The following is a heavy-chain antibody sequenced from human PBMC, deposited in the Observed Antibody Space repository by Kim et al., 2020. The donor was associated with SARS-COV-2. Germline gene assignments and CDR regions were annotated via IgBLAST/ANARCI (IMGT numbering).Heavy chain of an antibody. D-gene: IGHD3-10*01. Sequence: SETLSLTCTVSGGSISSSSYYWGWIRQPPGKGLEWIGSIYYSGSTYYNPSLKSRVTISVDTSKNQFSLKLSSVTAADTAVYYCARQDITMVRGVIWERNNWFDPWGQGTLVTVSS. V-gene: IGHV4-39*01. J-gene: IGHJ5*02. CDR3: ARQDITMVRGVIWERNNWFDP. CDR2: IYYSGST. CDR1: GGSISSSSYY.